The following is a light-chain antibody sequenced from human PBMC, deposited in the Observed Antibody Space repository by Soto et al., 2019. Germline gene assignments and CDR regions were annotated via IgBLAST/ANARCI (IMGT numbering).Light chain of an antibody. CDR3: SSYTSSSFYV. CDR2: DVS. J-gene: IGLJ1*01. CDR1: SSDVGGYNY. Sequence: QSALTQPASVSGSPGQSITISCTGTSSDVGGYNYVSWHQQHPGKAPKLMIYDVSNRPSGVSNRFSGSKSGNTASLTISGLQAEDEADYYCSSYTSSSFYVFGTGTKVTVL. V-gene: IGLV2-14*01.